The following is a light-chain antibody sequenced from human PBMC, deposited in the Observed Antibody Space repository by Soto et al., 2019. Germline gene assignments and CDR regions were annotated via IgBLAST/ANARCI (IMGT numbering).Light chain of an antibody. CDR1: STDFVTYNR. J-gene: IGLJ1*01. CDR2: GNT. CDR3: QSYDSTLSARYV. Sequence: QSALTQPPSVSGSPGQSVTISCTGTSTDFVTYNRVSWYQQPPGTAPKLLIVGNTIRPSGVPDRFSASTSGTSASLAITGLQAEDEGDYYCQSYDSTLSARYVFGTGTKVTVL. V-gene: IGLV2-18*02.